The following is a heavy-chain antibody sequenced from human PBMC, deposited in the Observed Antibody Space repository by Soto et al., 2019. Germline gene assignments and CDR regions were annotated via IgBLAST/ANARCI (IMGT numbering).Heavy chain of an antibody. CDR2: ISGSGGLT. V-gene: IGHV3-23*01. J-gene: IGHJ4*02. CDR3: AKSLSASPHSCFDS. CDR1: GFPFSSYA. Sequence: GGSLRLSCAASGFPFSSYAMSWVRQAPGKRLEWVSGISGSGGLTYYADSVKGRFTISRDNSKNTLYLQMNSLRADDTAVYFCAKSLSASPHSCFDSWGQGTLVTV.